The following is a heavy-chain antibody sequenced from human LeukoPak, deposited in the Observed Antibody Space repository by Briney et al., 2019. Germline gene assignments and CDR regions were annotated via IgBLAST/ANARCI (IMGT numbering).Heavy chain of an antibody. D-gene: IGHD6-19*01. Sequence: ASVKVSCKASGYTFTGYYMHWVRQAPGQGLEWVGWIDPNSGGTNYAQKFQGWVTMTRDTSISTAYMELSRLRSDDTAVYYCARSYSSAYYYGMDVWGQGTTVTVSS. CDR3: ARSYSSAYYYGMDV. V-gene: IGHV1-2*04. CDR2: IDPNSGGT. J-gene: IGHJ6*02. CDR1: GYTFTGYY.